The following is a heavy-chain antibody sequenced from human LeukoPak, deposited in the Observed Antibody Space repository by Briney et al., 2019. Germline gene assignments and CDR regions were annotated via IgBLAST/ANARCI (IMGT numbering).Heavy chain of an antibody. CDR1: GFTVSSHY. J-gene: IGHJ4*02. D-gene: IGHD3-10*01. CDR2: IDSGGST. Sequence: GGSLRLFCAASGFTVSSHYMSWARQAPGKGLEWVSVIDSGGSTDYADSVKGRFTISRDNSKNTLYLQMKSLRVEDTAVYYCARGARSGSFGYYFDYWGQGTLVTVSS. CDR3: ARGARSGSFGYYFDY. V-gene: IGHV3-53*01.